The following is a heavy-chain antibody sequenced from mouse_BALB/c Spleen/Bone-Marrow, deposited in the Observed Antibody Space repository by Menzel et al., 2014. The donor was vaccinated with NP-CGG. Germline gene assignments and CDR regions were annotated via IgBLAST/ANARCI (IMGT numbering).Heavy chain of an antibody. D-gene: IGHD3-2*01. CDR1: GYTFTSYV. J-gene: IGHJ2*01. V-gene: IGHV1-14*01. Sequence: VQLQQPGPELVKPGASVKMSCKASGYTFTSYVMHWVKQKPGQGLEWIGYINPYNDGTKYNEKFKGKATLTSDKSSSTDYMERSSLTSEDSAVYYCARPRQLGLPYCFDYWRQGTTLTVSS. CDR3: ARPRQLGLPYCFDY. CDR2: INPYNDGT.